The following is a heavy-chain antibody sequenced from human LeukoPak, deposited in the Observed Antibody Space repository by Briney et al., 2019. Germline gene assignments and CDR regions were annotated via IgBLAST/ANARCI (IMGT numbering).Heavy chain of an antibody. V-gene: IGHV4-34*01. CDR1: GGSFSGYY. CDR3: ARGVAAAYFDY. Sequence: SETLSPTCAVYGGSFSGYYWSWIRQPPGKGLEWIGEINHSGSTNYNPSLKSRVTISVDTSKNQFSLKLSSVTAADTAVYYCARGVAAAYFDYWGQGTLVTVSS. CDR2: INHSGST. J-gene: IGHJ4*02. D-gene: IGHD6-13*01.